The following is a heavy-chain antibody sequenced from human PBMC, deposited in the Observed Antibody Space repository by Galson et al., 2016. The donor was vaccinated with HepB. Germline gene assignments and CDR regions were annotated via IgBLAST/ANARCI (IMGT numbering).Heavy chain of an antibody. J-gene: IGHJ4*02. V-gene: IGHV3-23*01. D-gene: IGHD3-16*01. CDR2: ITGSGGAT. CDR3: GKHGGFDY. Sequence: SLRLSCAASGFSFSTSGMSWVRQSPGRGLEWVSGITGSGGATHYADSVRGRFTISRDNFKNQLYLYMNNVRAGDTAVYYCGKHGGFDYWGQGAPVTVSS. CDR1: GFSFSTSG.